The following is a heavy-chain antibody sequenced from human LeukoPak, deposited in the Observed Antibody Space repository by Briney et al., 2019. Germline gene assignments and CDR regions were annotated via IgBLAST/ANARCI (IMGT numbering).Heavy chain of an antibody. CDR3: ARGQGTVTTH. Sequence: PSETLSLTCAVYGGSFSGYYWSWIRQPPGKGLEWIGEINHSGITYYNPSLKSRVTISVDTSKSHFSLKLSSVTAADTAVYYCARGQGTVTTHWGQGTLVTVSS. V-gene: IGHV4-34*01. CDR1: GGSFSGYY. CDR2: INHSGIT. D-gene: IGHD4-11*01. J-gene: IGHJ4*02.